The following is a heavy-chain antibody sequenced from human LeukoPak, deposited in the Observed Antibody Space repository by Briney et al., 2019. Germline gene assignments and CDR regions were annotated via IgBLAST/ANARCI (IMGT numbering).Heavy chain of an antibody. Sequence: GGSLRLSCAASGFTFSSYAMSWVRQAPGKGLEWVSAISGSGGSTCYADSVKGRFTISRDDAKNSLYLQMNSLRAEDTALYYCARRLNYGLYYFDFWGQGTLVTVSS. D-gene: IGHD4-11*01. V-gene: IGHV3-23*01. CDR3: ARRLNYGLYYFDF. J-gene: IGHJ4*02. CDR2: ISGSGGST. CDR1: GFTFSSYA.